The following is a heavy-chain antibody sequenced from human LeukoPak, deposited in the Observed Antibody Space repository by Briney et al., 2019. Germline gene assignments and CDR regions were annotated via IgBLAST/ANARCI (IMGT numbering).Heavy chain of an antibody. CDR2: ISYRGST. J-gene: IGHJ5*02. CDR1: GASISRYY. Sequence: SETLSLTCTVSGASISRYYWSWIRQPPGKALEWIGHISYRGSTNYNPSLNSRVTVSVDTSQSQFSLKLSSVTAADTAVYFCARNLWKGDYYGNNWFDPWGQGILVTVSS. CDR3: ARNLWKGDYYGNNWFDP. D-gene: IGHD3-10*01. V-gene: IGHV4-59*01.